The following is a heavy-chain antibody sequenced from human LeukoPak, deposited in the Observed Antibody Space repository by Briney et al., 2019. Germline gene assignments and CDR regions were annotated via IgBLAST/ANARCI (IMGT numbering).Heavy chain of an antibody. Sequence: GASVKVSCKASGYIFSSHGISWVRRAPGEGLEWMGWITTYKGNMAYAPKFQGRVTMTTDTSTSTAYMELRSLRSDDTAVYYCARDGNESGSGTFYSIGMDVWGHGTTVTVSS. D-gene: IGHD3-10*01. V-gene: IGHV1-18*01. CDR3: ARDGNESGSGTFYSIGMDV. CDR2: ITTYKGNM. J-gene: IGHJ6*02. CDR1: GYIFSSHG.